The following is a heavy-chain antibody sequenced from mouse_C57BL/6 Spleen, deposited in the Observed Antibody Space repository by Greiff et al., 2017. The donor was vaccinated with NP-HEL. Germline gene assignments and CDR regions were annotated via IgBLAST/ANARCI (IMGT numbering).Heavy chain of an antibody. D-gene: IGHD1-1*01. CDR3: ARSDFGSSYWYYDV. V-gene: IGHV1-80*01. CDR1: GYAFSSHW. Sequence: EQLQQSGAELVKPGASVKISCKASGYAFSSHWMNWVKQRPGKGLEWIGKIYPGDGDTNYNGKFKGKATLTADKSSSTAYMQLSRLTSEDSAVYFCARSDFGSSYWYYDVWGTGTTVTVSS. J-gene: IGHJ1*03. CDR2: IYPGDGDT.